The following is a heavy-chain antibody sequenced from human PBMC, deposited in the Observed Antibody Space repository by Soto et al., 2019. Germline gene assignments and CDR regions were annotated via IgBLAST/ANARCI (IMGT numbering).Heavy chain of an antibody. CDR3: AKEATIYGDSYSDY. V-gene: IGHV3-23*01. D-gene: IGHD4-17*01. CDR1: GFTFSSYA. Sequence: PGGSLRLSCAASGFTFSSYAMSWVRQAPGKGLEWVAAISGSGGSTYYADSVKGRFTISRDNSKNTLYLQMNSRRAEDTAVYYCAKEATIYGDSYSDYWGQGTLVTVSS. CDR2: ISGSGGST. J-gene: IGHJ4*02.